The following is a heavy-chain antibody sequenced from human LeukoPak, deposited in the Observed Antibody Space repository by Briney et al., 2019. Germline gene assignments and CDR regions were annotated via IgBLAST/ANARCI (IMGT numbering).Heavy chain of an antibody. Sequence: GASVKVSRKASGGTFSSYAISWVRQAPGQGLEWMGGIIPIFGTANYAQKFQGRVTITADKSTSTAYMELSSLRSEDTAVYYCAREGYYDSRARADWFDPWGQGTLVTVSS. D-gene: IGHD3-22*01. J-gene: IGHJ5*02. CDR2: IIPIFGTA. CDR3: AREGYYDSRARADWFDP. CDR1: GGTFSSYA. V-gene: IGHV1-69*06.